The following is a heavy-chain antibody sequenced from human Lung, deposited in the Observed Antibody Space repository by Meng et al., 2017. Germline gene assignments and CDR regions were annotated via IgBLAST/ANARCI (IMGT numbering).Heavy chain of an antibody. CDR2: INHSGST. D-gene: IGHD4-11*01. V-gene: IGHV4-34*01. CDR1: GGSFSDYY. CDR3: ARGPTTMAHDFDY. J-gene: IGHJ4*02. Sequence: QVQHLKWGGGWLKPSETLSLPCVVSGGSFSDYYWSWIRQPPGKGLEWIGEINHSGSTNYNPSLESRATISVDTSQNNLSLKLSSVTAADSAVYYCARGPTTMAHDFDYWGQGTLVTVSS.